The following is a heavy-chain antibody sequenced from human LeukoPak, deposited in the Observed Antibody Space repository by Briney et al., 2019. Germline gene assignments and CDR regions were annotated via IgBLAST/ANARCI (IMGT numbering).Heavy chain of an antibody. V-gene: IGHV4-31*03. Sequence: SETLSLTCTVSGGSTSSGGYYWSWIRQHPGKGLEWIGYIYYSGSTYYNPSLKSRVTISVDTSKNQFSLKLSSVTAADTAVYYCARYPIGLLHFDYWGQGTLVTVSS. CDR3: ARYPIGLLHFDY. CDR2: IYYSGST. J-gene: IGHJ4*02. D-gene: IGHD1-26*01. CDR1: GGSTSSGGYY.